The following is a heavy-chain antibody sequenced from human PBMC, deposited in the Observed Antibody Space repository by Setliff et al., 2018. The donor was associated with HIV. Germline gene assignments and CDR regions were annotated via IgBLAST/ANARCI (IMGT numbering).Heavy chain of an antibody. Sequence: SETLSLTCTVSSGSISSGTYYWSWIRQYPGKGLEWIGYIDYSGSAFYNPSLESRITISRDTSKNQFSLKMNSVTAAETAVYYCAREGKTALVTKYYDYWGHGKLVTVSS. J-gene: IGHJ4*01. CDR3: AREGKTALVTKYYDY. CDR1: SGSISSGTYY. V-gene: IGHV4-31*03. D-gene: IGHD5-18*01. CDR2: IDYSGSA.